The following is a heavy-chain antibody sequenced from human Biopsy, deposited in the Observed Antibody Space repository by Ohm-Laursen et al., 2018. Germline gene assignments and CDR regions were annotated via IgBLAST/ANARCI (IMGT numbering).Heavy chain of an antibody. V-gene: IGHV4-59*10. J-gene: IGHJ3*01. D-gene: IGHD3-22*01. CDR3: ASVVLGPTNDAFDL. CDR1: NVSFSSFY. Sequence: SDTLSLTCAVHNVSFSSFYWSWIRQPAGKGLEWIGRIYPGGSTNYNPSLKSRVSMSVDTSKKQLSLRLRSVTAADTAMYYCASVVLGPTNDAFDLWGQGTMVVVSS. CDR2: IYPGGST.